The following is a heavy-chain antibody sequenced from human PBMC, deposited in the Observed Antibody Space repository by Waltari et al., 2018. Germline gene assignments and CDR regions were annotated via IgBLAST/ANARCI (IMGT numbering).Heavy chain of an antibody. D-gene: IGHD3-16*01. CDR1: GYTFTSYA. V-gene: IGHV1-3*01. CDR3: ARVEGAAGLDI. CDR2: INAGNGNT. Sequence: QVQLVQSGAEVKKPGASVKVSCKASGYTFTSYAMHWVRQAPGQRLEWMGWINAGNGNTKSSQKFQGRVTITRDTSASTAYMELSSLRSEDTAVYYCARVEGAAGLDIWGQGTMVTVSS. J-gene: IGHJ3*02.